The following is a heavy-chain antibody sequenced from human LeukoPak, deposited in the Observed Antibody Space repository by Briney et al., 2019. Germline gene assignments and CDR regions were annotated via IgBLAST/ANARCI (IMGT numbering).Heavy chain of an antibody. CDR1: GGSISSSSYY. CDR2: IYYSGST. J-gene: IGHJ4*02. D-gene: IGHD5-18*01. CDR3: ARDIGYSYDLESDY. V-gene: IGHV4-39*07. Sequence: SETLSLTCTVSGGSISSSSYYWGWIRQPPGKGLEWIGSIYYSGSTYYNPSLKSRVTISVDTSKNQFSLKLSSVTAADTAAYYCARDIGYSYDLESDYWGQGTLVTVSS.